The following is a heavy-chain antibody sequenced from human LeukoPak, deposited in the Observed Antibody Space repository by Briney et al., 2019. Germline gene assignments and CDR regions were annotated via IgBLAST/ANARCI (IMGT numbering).Heavy chain of an antibody. CDR2: INSDGSST. J-gene: IGHJ3*02. V-gene: IGHV3-74*01. D-gene: IGHD1-26*01. CDR3: ARDPRGATTGSDAFDI. Sequence: GGSLRLSCAASGFTFSSYWMHWVRQAPGKGLVWVSRINSDGSSTSYTDSVKGRFTISRDNAKSTLYLQMNSLRAEDTAVYYCARDPRGATTGSDAFDIWGQGTMVTVSS. CDR1: GFTFSSYW.